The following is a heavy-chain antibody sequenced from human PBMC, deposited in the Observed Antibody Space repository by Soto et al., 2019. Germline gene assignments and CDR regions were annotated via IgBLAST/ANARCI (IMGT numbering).Heavy chain of an antibody. D-gene: IGHD2-8*01. V-gene: IGHV1-2*04. CDR3: ARGDSTDCSNGVCSFFYNHDMDV. J-gene: IGHJ6*02. CDR1: GYMFTGYY. Sequence: ASVKVSCKASGYMFTGYYIHWVRQAPGQGLEWLGRINPKSGGTSTAQKFQGWVTMTTDTSISTASMELTRLTSDDTAIYYCARGDSTDCSNGVCSFFYNHDMDVWGQGTTVTVSS. CDR2: INPKSGGT.